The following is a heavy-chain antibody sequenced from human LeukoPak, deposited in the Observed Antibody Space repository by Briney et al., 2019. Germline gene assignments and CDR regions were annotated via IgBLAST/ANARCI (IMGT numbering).Heavy chain of an antibody. CDR2: ISSSSSTI. J-gene: IGHJ4*02. V-gene: IGHV3-48*04. D-gene: IGHD2-2*01. CDR3: AREEVPAARVLGY. Sequence: GGSLRLSFAASGFTFSSFGMNWVRQAPGKGLEWLSYISSSSSTIYYADSVKGRFTISRDNAKNSLYLQMNSLRAEDTAVYYCAREEVPAARVLGYWGQGTLVTVSS. CDR1: GFTFSSFG.